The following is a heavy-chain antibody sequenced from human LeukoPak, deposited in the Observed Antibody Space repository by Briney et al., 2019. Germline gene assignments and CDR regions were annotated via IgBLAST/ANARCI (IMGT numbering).Heavy chain of an antibody. V-gene: IGHV1-2*02. CDR3: ARVRGYYGSGSINWFDP. CDR1: GYTFTGYY. J-gene: IGHJ5*02. CDR2: INPNSGGT. D-gene: IGHD3-10*01. Sequence: ASVKVSCKASGYTFTGYYMHWVRQAPGQGLEWMGWINPNSGGTNYAQKFQGRVTMTRDTSISTAYMELSRLRSDDTAVYYCARVRGYYGSGSINWFDPWGQGTLVTVSS.